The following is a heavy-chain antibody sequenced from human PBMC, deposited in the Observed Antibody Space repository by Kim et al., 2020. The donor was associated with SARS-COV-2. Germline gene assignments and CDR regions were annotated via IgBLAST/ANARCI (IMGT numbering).Heavy chain of an antibody. D-gene: IGHD3-10*01. CDR3: ARGLSGSYYIDY. V-gene: IGHV1-46*01. Sequence: ASVKVSCKAFGYTFINYYVYWVRQAPGQGLEWMGMINPSGGSRTYAQKFQGRVTMTRDTSTSTVDMELSSLTSEDTAVYYCARGLSGSYYIDYWGPGTLAT. CDR1: GYTFINYY. CDR2: INPSGGSR. J-gene: IGHJ4*02.